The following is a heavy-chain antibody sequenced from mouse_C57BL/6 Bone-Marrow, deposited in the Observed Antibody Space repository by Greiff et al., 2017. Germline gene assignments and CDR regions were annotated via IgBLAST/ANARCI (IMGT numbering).Heavy chain of an antibody. CDR1: GYTFTSYW. CDR2: IHPNSGST. Sequence: QVQLQQPGAELVKPGASVKLSCKASGYTFTSYWMHWVKQRPGQGLEWIGMIHPNSGSTNYNEKFKSKATLTVDKSSSTDYMHLSSQASEDYAGSCCLYFDVWGTGTTVTVSS. J-gene: IGHJ1*03. V-gene: IGHV1-64*01. CDR3: LYFDV.